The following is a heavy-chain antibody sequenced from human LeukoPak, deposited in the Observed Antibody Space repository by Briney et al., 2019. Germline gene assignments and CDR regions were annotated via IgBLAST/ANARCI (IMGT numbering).Heavy chain of an antibody. CDR1: GFTFSSFN. CDR2: IKSKTDGGTT. J-gene: IGHJ4*02. V-gene: IGHV3-15*01. D-gene: IGHD2-15*01. Sequence: GGSLRLSCAASGFTFSSFNMNWVRQAPGKGLEWVGRIKSKTDGGTTEYAAPVKGRFSISRDDSENTVYLQMNSLKTEDTAVYFCTTAGGGLRASDWGQGTLVTVSS. CDR3: TTAGGGLRASD.